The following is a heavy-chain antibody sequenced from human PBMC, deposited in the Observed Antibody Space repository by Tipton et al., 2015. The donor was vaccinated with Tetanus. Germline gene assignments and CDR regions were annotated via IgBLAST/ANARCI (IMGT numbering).Heavy chain of an antibody. J-gene: IGHJ5*02. V-gene: IGHV4-39*01. CDR2: VYYNGNT. CDR1: GGSVNDGRFY. CDR3: ARSADNWFDP. Sequence: LRLSCTVSGGSVNDGRFYWTWIRQPPGKGLEWIGNVYYNGNTLQNPSLKSRVTLSLNKSKNQFSLKLRSVTAADTAIYYCARSADNWFDPWGQVTLVTVSS.